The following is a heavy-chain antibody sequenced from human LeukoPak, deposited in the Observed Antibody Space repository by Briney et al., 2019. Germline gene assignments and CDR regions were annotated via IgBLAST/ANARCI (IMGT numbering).Heavy chain of an antibody. CDR1: GFTFSSYS. J-gene: IGHJ4*02. CDR3: ARDGTGHFDY. Sequence: PGGSLRLSYAASGFTFSSYSMNWVRQAPGKGLEWVSHISSSSSTIYYADSVKGRFTISRDNAKNSLYLQMDSLRAEDTAVFYCARDGTGHFDYWGQGTLVTVSS. CDR2: ISSSSSTI. V-gene: IGHV3-48*01.